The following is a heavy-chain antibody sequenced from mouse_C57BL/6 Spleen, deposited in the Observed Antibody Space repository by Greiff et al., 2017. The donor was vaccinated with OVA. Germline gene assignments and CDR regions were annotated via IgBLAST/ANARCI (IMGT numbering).Heavy chain of an antibody. CDR1: GHAFSSYW. Sequence: QVQLQQSGAELVKPGASVKISCKASGHAFSSYWMNWVKQRPGKGLEWIGQIYPGDGDTNYNGKFKGKATLTADKSSSTAYMQLSSLTSEDSAVYFCAREGGTYAMDYWGQGTSVTVSS. CDR3: AREGGTYAMDY. D-gene: IGHD2-14*01. CDR2: IYPGDGDT. V-gene: IGHV1-80*01. J-gene: IGHJ4*01.